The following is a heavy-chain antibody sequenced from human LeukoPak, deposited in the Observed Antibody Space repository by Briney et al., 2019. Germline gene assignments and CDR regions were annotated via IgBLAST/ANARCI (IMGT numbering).Heavy chain of an antibody. CDR2: ISSSSSYI. CDR3: ARDIVVVPAATDMLYYYYYMDV. Sequence: PGGSLRLSCAASGFTFSSYSMNWVRQAPGKGLEWVSSISSSSSYIYYADSVKGRFTISRDNAKNSLYLQMNSLRAEDTAVYYCARDIVVVPAATDMLYYYYYMDVWGKGTTVTISS. CDR1: GFTFSSYS. D-gene: IGHD2-2*01. J-gene: IGHJ6*03. V-gene: IGHV3-21*01.